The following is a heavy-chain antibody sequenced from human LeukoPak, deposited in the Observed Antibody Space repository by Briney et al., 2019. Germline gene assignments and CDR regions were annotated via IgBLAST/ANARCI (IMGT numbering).Heavy chain of an antibody. CDR3: ATGGPWDLLKY. D-gene: IGHD3-9*01. CDR1: GDTLTELS. Sequence: GAXVXVSCKVSGDTLTELSTHWVRQAPGKGLEWMGGFNPEHGEMTYAQKLQGRVTMTEDRSTDTAYMELSSLRSEDTAVYYCATGGPWDLLKYWGQGTLVTVSS. CDR2: FNPEHGEM. V-gene: IGHV1-24*01. J-gene: IGHJ4*02.